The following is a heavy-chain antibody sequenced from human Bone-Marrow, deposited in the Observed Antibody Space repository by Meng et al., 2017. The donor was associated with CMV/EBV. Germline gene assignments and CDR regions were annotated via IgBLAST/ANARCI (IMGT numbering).Heavy chain of an antibody. V-gene: IGHV1-2*02. D-gene: IGHD1-7*01. J-gene: IGHJ5*02. Sequence: CKASGYTFTGYYMHWVRQAPGQGLEWMGWINPNSGGTNYAQKFQGRVTMTRDTSISTAYMELSRLRSDDTAVYYCAGDNWNYGWFDPWGQGTLVTSP. CDR2: INPNSGGT. CDR1: GYTFTGYY. CDR3: AGDNWNYGWFDP.